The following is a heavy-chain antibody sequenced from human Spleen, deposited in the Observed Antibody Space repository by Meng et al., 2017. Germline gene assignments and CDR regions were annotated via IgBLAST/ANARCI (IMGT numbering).Heavy chain of an antibody. CDR2: INHSGST. CDR1: GGSFSGYY. CDR3: ARGTRLVKY. J-gene: IGHJ4*02. V-gene: IGHV4-34*01. Sequence: QPQLQESGSGLVKPSETLSLTCAVYGGSFSGYYWSWIRQPPGKGLEWIGEINHSGSTNYNPSLKSRVTISVDTSKNQFSLKLSSVTAADTTVYYCARGTRLVKYWGQGTLVTVSS. D-gene: IGHD6-19*01.